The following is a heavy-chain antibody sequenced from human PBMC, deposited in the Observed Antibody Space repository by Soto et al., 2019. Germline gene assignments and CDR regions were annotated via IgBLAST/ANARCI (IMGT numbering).Heavy chain of an antibody. CDR1: GFTFSSYD. Sequence: GGSLRLSCAASGFTFSSYDMHWVRQATGKGLEWVSAIGTAGDTYYPGSVKGRFTISRENAKNSLYLQMNSLRAGDTAVYYCARGPGYCTNGVCYPYYYYYMDVWGKGTTVTVSS. J-gene: IGHJ6*03. D-gene: IGHD2-8*01. V-gene: IGHV3-13*01. CDR3: ARGPGYCTNGVCYPYYYYYMDV. CDR2: IGTAGDT.